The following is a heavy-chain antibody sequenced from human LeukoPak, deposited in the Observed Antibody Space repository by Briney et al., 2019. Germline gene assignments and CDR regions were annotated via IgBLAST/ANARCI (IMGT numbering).Heavy chain of an antibody. CDR1: GGSFSGYY. V-gene: IGHV4-34*01. J-gene: IGHJ4*02. CDR3: ARGCPQYYFDY. Sequence: SETLSLTCAVYGGSFSGYYWSWIRQPPGKGLEWIGEINHSGSTNYNPSLKSRVTISVDTSKNQFSLKLSSVTAADTAVYYCARGCPQYYFDYWGQGTLVTVSS. CDR2: INHSGST.